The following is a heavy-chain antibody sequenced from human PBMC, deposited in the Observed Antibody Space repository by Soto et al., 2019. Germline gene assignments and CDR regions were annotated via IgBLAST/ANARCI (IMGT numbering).Heavy chain of an antibody. CDR2: IYYSGST. CDR3: ARVDYDRVFDY. Sequence: PSETLSLTCTVSGGSISSGGYYWSWIRQHPGKGLEWIGYIYYSGSTYYNPSLKSRGTISVGTSKNQFSLKLSSVTAADTAVYYCARVDYDRVFDYWGQGTLVTVSS. V-gene: IGHV4-31*03. J-gene: IGHJ4*02. D-gene: IGHD3-16*01. CDR1: GGSISSGGYY.